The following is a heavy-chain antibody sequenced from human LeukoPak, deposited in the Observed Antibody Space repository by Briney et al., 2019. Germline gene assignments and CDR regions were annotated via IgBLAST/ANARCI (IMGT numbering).Heavy chain of an antibody. Sequence: GGSLRLSCAASGFTFSSYAMHWVRQAPGKGLEWVAVISYDGSNKYYADSVEGRFTISRDNSKNTLYLQMNSLRAEDTAVYYCARFPLEWLIPPDYWGQGTLVTVSS. J-gene: IGHJ4*02. CDR3: ARFPLEWLIPPDY. D-gene: IGHD5-18*01. CDR1: GFTFSSYA. V-gene: IGHV3-30*01. CDR2: ISYDGSNK.